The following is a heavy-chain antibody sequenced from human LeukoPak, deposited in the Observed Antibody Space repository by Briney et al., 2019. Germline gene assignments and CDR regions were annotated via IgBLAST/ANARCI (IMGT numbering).Heavy chain of an antibody. J-gene: IGHJ6*02. Sequence: SETLSLTCTVSGYSISSGYYWGWIRQPPGKGLEWIGSIYHSGSTYYNPSLKSRVTISVDTSKNQFSLKLSSVTAADTAVYYCARVDTVWFGDLSVRYYGMDVWGQGTTVTVSS. CDR3: ARVDTVWFGDLSVRYYGMDV. D-gene: IGHD3-10*01. CDR2: IYHSGST. CDR1: GYSISSGYY. V-gene: IGHV4-38-2*02.